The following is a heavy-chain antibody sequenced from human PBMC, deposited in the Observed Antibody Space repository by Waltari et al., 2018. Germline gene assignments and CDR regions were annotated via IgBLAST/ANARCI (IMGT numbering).Heavy chain of an antibody. J-gene: IGHJ4*02. Sequence: QVQLVQSGAEVKKPGSSVKVSCKASGGTFFSYAISWVRQAPGQGLEWMGGIIPIVGTANYAQKFQGRVTITADESTSTAYMELSSLRSEDTAVYYCARVIAVAGTTLFDYWGQGTLVTVSS. CDR3: ARVIAVAGTTLFDY. V-gene: IGHV1-69*13. CDR1: GGTFFSYA. CDR2: IIPIVGTA. D-gene: IGHD6-19*01.